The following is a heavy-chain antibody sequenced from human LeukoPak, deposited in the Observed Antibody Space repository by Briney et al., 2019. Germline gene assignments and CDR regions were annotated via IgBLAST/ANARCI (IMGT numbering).Heavy chain of an antibody. CDR3: ARASPHMIVVPFDY. CDR1: GYTFTSYG. Sequence: ASVKVSCKASGYTFTSYGISWVRQAPGQGLEWMGWISAYNGNTNYAQKLQGRVTMTTDTSTSTAYMELRSLRSDDTAVYYCARASPHMIVVPFDYWGQGTLVTVSS. CDR2: ISAYNGNT. J-gene: IGHJ4*02. D-gene: IGHD3-22*01. V-gene: IGHV1-18*01.